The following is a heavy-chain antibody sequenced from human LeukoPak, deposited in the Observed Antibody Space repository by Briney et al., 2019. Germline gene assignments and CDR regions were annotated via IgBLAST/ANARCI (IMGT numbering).Heavy chain of an antibody. D-gene: IGHD6-19*01. CDR2: ISWNSGTI. CDR3: AKGRYSSGWDFDY. V-gene: IGHV3-9*01. J-gene: IGHJ4*02. Sequence: PGGSLRLSCAASGFTFDDYGMHWVRQAPGKGLEWVSSISWNSGTIGYADSVKGRFTISRDNAKNSLCLLMNSLRAEDTALYYCAKGRYSSGWDFDYWGQGTLVTVSS. CDR1: GFTFDDYG.